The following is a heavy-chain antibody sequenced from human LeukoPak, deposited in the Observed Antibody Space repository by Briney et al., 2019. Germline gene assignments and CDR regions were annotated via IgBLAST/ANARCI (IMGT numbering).Heavy chain of an antibody. J-gene: IGHJ4*02. V-gene: IGHV4-59*11. CDR3: ARDRTSTISVFDY. CDR1: GGSISSHY. CDR2: IYHSGST. D-gene: IGHD5/OR15-5a*01. Sequence: SETLSLTCTVSGGSISSHYWSWIRQPPGRGLEWIGYIYHSGSTNYNPSLKSRVTISVDTSKRQLSLKLSSVTAADTAMYYCARDRTSTISVFDYWGQGTLVTVSS.